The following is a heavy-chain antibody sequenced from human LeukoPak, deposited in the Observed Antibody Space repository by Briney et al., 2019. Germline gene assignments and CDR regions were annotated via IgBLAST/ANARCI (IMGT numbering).Heavy chain of an antibody. CDR1: GFTFITSW. J-gene: IGHJ4*02. CDR2: IRSTPDGGAA. V-gene: IGHV3-15*01. Sequence: GSLRLSCAASGFTFITSWMTWVRQAPGKGLEWVGRIRSTPDGGAADYAAPVKGRFTISRDDSKNTLYLQMSSLRTEDTAVYYCATDLHFGYCTATSCAHYWGQGTLVTVSS. CDR3: ATDLHFGYCTATSCAHY. D-gene: IGHD2-2*03.